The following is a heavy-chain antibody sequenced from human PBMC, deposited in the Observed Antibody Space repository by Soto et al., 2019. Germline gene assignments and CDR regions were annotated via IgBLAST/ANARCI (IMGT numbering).Heavy chain of an antibody. CDR2: ISSHSSYI. Sequence: AGGSLRLSCVVSGFTFSSYSMNWVRQAPGKGLEWVSYISSHSSYIYYADSVKGRFTISRDNSKNTLYLQMNSLRAEDTAVYYCARGRGIYDILTGTFSIFDYWGQGTLVTVSS. CDR3: ARGRGIYDILTGTFSIFDY. V-gene: IGHV3-21*04. CDR1: GFTFSSYS. D-gene: IGHD3-9*01. J-gene: IGHJ4*02.